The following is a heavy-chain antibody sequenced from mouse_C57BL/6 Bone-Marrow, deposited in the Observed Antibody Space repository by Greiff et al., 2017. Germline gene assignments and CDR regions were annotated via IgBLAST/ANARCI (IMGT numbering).Heavy chain of an antibody. V-gene: IGHV5-4*01. J-gene: IGHJ4*01. CDR2: ISDGGSYT. CDR3: AREAGKAMDY. Sequence: EVMLVESGGGLVKPGGSLKLSCAASGFTFSSYAMSWVRQTPEKRLEWVATISDGGSYTYYPDNVKCRFTISRDNAKNNLYLQMSHLKSEDTAMYYCAREAGKAMDYWGQGTSVTVSS. D-gene: IGHD4-1*01. CDR1: GFTFSSYA.